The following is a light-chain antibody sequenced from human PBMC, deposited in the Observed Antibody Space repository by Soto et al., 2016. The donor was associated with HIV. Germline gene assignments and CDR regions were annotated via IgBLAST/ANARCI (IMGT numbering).Light chain of an antibody. CDR3: QQYKGYPYT. J-gene: IGKJ2*01. CDR2: EAS. Sequence: DIQMTQSPSSLSASVGDRVTITCRASEKINNWLAWYQQKPGKAPKLLIYEASSLESGVSSRFSGSGSGTEFTLTISSLQPDDFATYYCQQYKGYPYTFGQGTKAGDQT. V-gene: IGKV1-5*03. CDR1: EKINNW.